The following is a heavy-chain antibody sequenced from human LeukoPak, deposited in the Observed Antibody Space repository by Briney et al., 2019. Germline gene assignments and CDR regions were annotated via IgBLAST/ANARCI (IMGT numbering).Heavy chain of an antibody. Sequence: GGSLRLSCAASGFTFSSYAMSWVRQAPGKGLEWVSVITGSGGNTRYADSVKGRFTISRDNSKNTLYLQMNSLRVEDTAIYYCAKHKGAVFYHYCMDVWGKGTTVTVS. J-gene: IGHJ6*03. D-gene: IGHD3-10*01. CDR2: ITGSGGNT. V-gene: IGHV3-23*01. CDR1: GFTFSSYA. CDR3: AKHKGAVFYHYCMDV.